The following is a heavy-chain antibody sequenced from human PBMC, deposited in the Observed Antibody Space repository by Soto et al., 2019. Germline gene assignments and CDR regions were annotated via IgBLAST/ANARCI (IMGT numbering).Heavy chain of an antibody. CDR3: ARDPAIYSGKFDYGLDV. V-gene: IGHV3-48*03. CDR1: GFTFSSYE. J-gene: IGHJ6*02. D-gene: IGHD4-4*01. CDR2: IGTSGKTI. Sequence: GGSLRLSCAVSGFTFSSYEMNWVRQAPGEGLEWVSYIGTSGKTIYYADSVRGRFTISRDNAKNSLYLQMNSLRAEDTAVYFCARDPAIYSGKFDYGLDVWGRGTLVTVSS.